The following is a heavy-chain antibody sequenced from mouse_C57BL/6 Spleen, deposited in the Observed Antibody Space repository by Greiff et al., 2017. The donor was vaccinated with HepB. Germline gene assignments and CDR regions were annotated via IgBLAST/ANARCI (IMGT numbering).Heavy chain of an antibody. V-gene: IGHV8-8*01. Sequence: QVTLKESGPGILQPSQTLSLTCSFSGFSLSTFGMGVGWIRQPSGKGLEWLAHIWWDDDKYYNPALKSRLTISKDTSKNQVFLKIANVDTADTATYYCARAPYYGSRGYFDVWGTGTTVTVSS. CDR1: GFSLSTFGMG. CDR3: ARAPYYGSRGYFDV. J-gene: IGHJ1*03. D-gene: IGHD1-1*01. CDR2: IWWDDDK.